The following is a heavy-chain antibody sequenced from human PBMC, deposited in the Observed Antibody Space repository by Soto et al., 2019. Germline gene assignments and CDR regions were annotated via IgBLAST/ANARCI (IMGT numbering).Heavy chain of an antibody. CDR2: IYYSGST. V-gene: IGHV4-59*01. J-gene: IGHJ4*02. CDR1: GGSISSYY. CDR3: ARGPELTSGYYTPAFDY. D-gene: IGHD3-3*01. Sequence: QVQLQESGPGLVKPSETLSLTCTVSGGSISSYYWSWIRQPPGKGLEWIGYIYYSGSTNYNPSPKSRVTISVDTSKNQFSLKLSSVTAADTAVYYCARGPELTSGYYTPAFDYWGQGTLVTVSS.